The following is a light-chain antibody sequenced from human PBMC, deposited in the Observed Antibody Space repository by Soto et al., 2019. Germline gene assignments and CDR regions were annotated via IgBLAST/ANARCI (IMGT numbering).Light chain of an antibody. CDR1: QDIRNY. Sequence: DIQMTQSPSSLSASVGDRVTITCQASQDIRNYSNWDQHKPGKAPKLLIYDASNLEAGVPSRFSGSGCGTDFSFTITSLQPEDIATYYCQQYDSLPQWTFGQGTQVEIK. CDR2: DAS. V-gene: IGKV1-33*01. CDR3: QQYDSLPQWT. J-gene: IGKJ1*01.